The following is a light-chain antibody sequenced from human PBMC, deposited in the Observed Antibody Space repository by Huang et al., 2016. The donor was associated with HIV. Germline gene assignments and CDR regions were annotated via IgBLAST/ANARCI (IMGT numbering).Light chain of an antibody. CDR2: TAS. CDR1: QSVGNW. V-gene: IGKV1-5*03. Sequence: DIQMTQSPSTLSASVGDRVTITCRASQSVGNWLAWDQQKPGQAPKLLIYTASTLQNGVPSRFSGSGSETEFTLTINSLQHDDFATYYCQQYNRFYTFGQGTRLDIK. J-gene: IGKJ2*01. CDR3: QQYNRFYT.